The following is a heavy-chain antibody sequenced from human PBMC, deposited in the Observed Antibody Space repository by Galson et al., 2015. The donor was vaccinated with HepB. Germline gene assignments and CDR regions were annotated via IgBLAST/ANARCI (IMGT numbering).Heavy chain of an antibody. Sequence: SLRLSCAASGFTFSSYGMSWVRQAPGKGLEWVSAISGSGGSTYYAEYVKGRFTISRDNSKNTLYLQMNSLRAEDTAVYNCAKVGGGLRFLEGLLSRIDAFDIWGQGTMVTVSS. V-gene: IGHV3-23*01. CDR3: AKVGGGLRFLEGLLSRIDAFDI. D-gene: IGHD3-3*01. CDR1: GFTFSSYG. J-gene: IGHJ3*02. CDR2: ISGSGGST.